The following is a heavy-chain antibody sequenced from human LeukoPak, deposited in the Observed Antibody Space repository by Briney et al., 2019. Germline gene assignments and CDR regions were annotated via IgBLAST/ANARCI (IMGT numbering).Heavy chain of an antibody. D-gene: IGHD2-15*01. J-gene: IGHJ4*02. V-gene: IGHV4-39*07. CDR1: GGSINNSPYY. Sequence: TSETLSVTCTVSGGSINNSPYYWAWIRQPPGRGLEWIGSISDRGDTYHNPSLKSRVTISVDTSKNQLSLKLSSVTAADTAVYYCAREKGYCSGGSCYGGTFDYWGQGTLVTVSS. CDR3: AREKGYCSGGSCYGGTFDY. CDR2: ISDRGDT.